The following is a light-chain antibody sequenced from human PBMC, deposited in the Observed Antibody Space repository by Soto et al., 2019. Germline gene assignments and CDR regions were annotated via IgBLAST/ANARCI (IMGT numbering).Light chain of an antibody. V-gene: IGLV1-47*01. CDR1: SYNIGINS. CDR3: ATWDDSLSIV. Sequence: QSVLTQPPSASGTPGQRVTISCSGSSYNIGINSVYWYQHLPGTAPKLLIYRDNQRPSGVPDRFSGSKSGTSASLAISGLRSEDEDDYYCATWDDSLSIVFGGGTQLTVL. J-gene: IGLJ7*01. CDR2: RDN.